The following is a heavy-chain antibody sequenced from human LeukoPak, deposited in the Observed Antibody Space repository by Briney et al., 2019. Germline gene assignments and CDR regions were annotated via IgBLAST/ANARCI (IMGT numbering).Heavy chain of an antibody. J-gene: IGHJ1*01. CDR1: GGTFSSYA. V-gene: IGHV1-69*04. CDR2: IIPILGIA. D-gene: IGHD4-23*01. CDR3: ARDPDYGGNRYFQH. Sequence: GASVRVSCKASGGTFSSYAISWVRRAPGQGLEWMGRIIPILGIANYAQKFQGRVTITADKSTSTAYMELSSLRSEDTAVYYCARDPDYGGNRYFQHWGQGTLVSVSS.